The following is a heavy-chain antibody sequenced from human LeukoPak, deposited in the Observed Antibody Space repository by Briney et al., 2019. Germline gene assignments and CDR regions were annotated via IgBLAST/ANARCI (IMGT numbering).Heavy chain of an antibody. D-gene: IGHD3-22*01. CDR3: AKDPNYDSEYNWFDP. J-gene: IGHJ5*02. CDR1: GFTFSSYA. V-gene: IGHV3-23*01. CDR2: ISGSGGST. Sequence: GGSLRLSCAASGFTFSSYAMSWVRQAPGKGLEWVSAISGSGGSTYYADSVKGRFTISRDNSKNTLYLQMNSLRAEDTAVYYCAKDPNYDSEYNWFDPWGQGTLVTVSS.